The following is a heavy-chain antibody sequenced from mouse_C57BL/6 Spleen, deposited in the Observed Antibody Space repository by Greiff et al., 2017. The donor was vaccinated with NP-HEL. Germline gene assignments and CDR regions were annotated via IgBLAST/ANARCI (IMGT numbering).Heavy chain of an antibody. Sequence: VKLQESGPELVKPGASVKISCKASGYAFSSSWMNWVKQRPGKGLEWIGRIYPGDGDTNYNGKFKGKATLTADKSSSTAYMQLSSLTSEDSAVYFCARGNYGNLAYWGQGTLVTVSA. D-gene: IGHD2-1*01. CDR1: GYAFSSSW. CDR3: ARGNYGNLAY. V-gene: IGHV1-82*01. J-gene: IGHJ3*01. CDR2: IYPGDGDT.